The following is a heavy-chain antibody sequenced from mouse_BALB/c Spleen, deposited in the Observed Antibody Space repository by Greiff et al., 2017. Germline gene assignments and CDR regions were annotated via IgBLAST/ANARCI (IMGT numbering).Heavy chain of an antibody. J-gene: IGHJ4*01. Sequence: VKLVESGPGLVAPSQSLSITCTVSGFSLTGYGVNWVRQSPGKGLEWLGMIWGDGSTDYNSALKSRLSISKDNSKSQVFLKMNSLQTDDTARYYCARESLYYGYAYAMDYWGQGTSVTVSS. CDR1: GFSLTGYG. CDR3: ARESLYYGYAYAMDY. V-gene: IGHV2-6-7*01. CDR2: IWGDGST. D-gene: IGHD2-2*01.